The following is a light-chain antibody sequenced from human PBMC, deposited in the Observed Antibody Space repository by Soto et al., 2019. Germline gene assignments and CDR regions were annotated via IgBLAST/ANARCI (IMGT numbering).Light chain of an antibody. CDR3: QQYKNWPPIT. J-gene: IGKJ5*01. CDR2: GAS. Sequence: EIVMTQSPATLSVSPGEGATLSCRASQSLSSSLAWYQQKPGQAPRLLIYGASTRATGISARFSGSGSGTEFTLTISSLQSEDFAVYYCQQYKNWPPITFGQGTRLEIK. V-gene: IGKV3-15*01. CDR1: QSLSSS.